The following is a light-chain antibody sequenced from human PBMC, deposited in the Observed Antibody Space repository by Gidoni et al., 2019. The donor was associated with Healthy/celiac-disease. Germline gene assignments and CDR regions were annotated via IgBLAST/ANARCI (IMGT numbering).Light chain of an antibody. CDR1: QSVSSY. Sequence: EIVLTQSPATLSLSPGERATLSCRASQSVSSYLAWYQQKPGQAPRLLIYDASNRATGIPARFSGSGSGTDCTLTISSLEPEDFAVYYCQQRSNWLLTFGGGTKVEIK. CDR3: QQRSNWLLT. V-gene: IGKV3-11*01. CDR2: DAS. J-gene: IGKJ4*01.